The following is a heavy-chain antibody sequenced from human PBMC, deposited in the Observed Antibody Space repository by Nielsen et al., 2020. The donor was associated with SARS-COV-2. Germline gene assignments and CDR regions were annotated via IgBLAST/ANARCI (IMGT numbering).Heavy chain of an antibody. Sequence: GSLRLSCTVSGGSISSYYWGWIRQPPGKGLEWIGSIYYSGSTYYNPSLKSRVTISVDTSKNQFSLKLSSVTAADTAVYYCARPIPMDTAFDIWGQGTMVTVSS. V-gene: IGHV4-39*01. D-gene: IGHD5-18*01. CDR1: GGSISSYY. J-gene: IGHJ3*02. CDR2: IYYSGST. CDR3: ARPIPMDTAFDI.